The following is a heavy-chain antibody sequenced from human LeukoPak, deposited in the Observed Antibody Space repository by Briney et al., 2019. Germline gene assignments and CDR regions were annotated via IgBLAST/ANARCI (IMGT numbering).Heavy chain of an antibody. J-gene: IGHJ6*03. V-gene: IGHV1-2*02. D-gene: IGHD6-19*01. CDR1: GYTFTGYY. CDR3: ARDRQVAGTSDYYYYMDV. Sequence: ASVKVSCKASGYTFTGYYMHWVRQAPGQGLERMGWINPNSGGTNYAQKFQGRVTMTRDTSISTAYMELSRLRSDDTAVYYCARDRQVAGTSDYYYYMDVWGKGTTVTVSS. CDR2: INPNSGGT.